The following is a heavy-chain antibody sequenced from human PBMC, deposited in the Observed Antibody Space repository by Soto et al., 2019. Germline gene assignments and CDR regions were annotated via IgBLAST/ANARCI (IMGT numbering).Heavy chain of an antibody. D-gene: IGHD6-25*01. CDR2: ILPIFPTP. CDR1: GGTFGNSA. J-gene: IGHJ6*02. CDR3: ARDQDRLHLGGNSYYAMDV. Sequence: QVQLVQSGAEVKKPGSSVTVSCKASGGTFGNSAISWVRQAPGQGLEWMGGILPIFPTPDYAQKCQGRVTITADEATSTAYMESTSLSSEDTAVYYCARDQDRLHLGGNSYYAMDVWGQGTTVTVSS. V-gene: IGHV1-69*12.